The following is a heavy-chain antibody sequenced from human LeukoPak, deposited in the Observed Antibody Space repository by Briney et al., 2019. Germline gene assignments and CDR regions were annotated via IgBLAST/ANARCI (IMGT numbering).Heavy chain of an antibody. V-gene: IGHV5-51*01. CDR2: IFPGDSDT. CDR3: ARRHGGSSWSPYDFDN. D-gene: IGHD1-26*01. J-gene: IGHJ4*02. Sequence: LGESLKPSLQGSGYSFTNYWIAWVRQLPGKGVGWMGIIFPGDSDTRYSPSFQGRVTISADKSISTAYLQWSSLKASDTAMYYCARRHGGSSWSPYDFDNWGQGTLVTVSS. CDR1: GYSFTNYW.